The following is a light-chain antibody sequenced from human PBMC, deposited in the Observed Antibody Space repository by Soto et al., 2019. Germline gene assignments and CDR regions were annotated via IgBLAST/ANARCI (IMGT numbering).Light chain of an antibody. J-gene: IGKJ1*01. CDR2: DAS. Sequence: DIQMTQSPSTLSASVGDRVTITCRASQSINSWLAWYQQKPGKAPNLLIYDASTLKSGVPSRFSGSGSGTEFTLTISSLQPDDFATYYCQQYNSYWTFGQGTKVDIK. V-gene: IGKV1-5*01. CDR1: QSINSW. CDR3: QQYNSYWT.